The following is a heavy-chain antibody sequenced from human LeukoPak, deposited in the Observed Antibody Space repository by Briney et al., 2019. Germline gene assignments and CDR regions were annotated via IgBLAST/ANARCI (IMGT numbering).Heavy chain of an antibody. V-gene: IGHV3-73*01. D-gene: IGHD1-26*01. Sequence: GGSLRLSCAASGFTFSGSAMHWVRQASGKGLEWVGRIRSKANSYATAYAASVKGRFTISRDDSKNTAYLQMNSLKTEDTAVYYCTPGVIVGATPGDYWGQGTLVTVSS. CDR1: GFTFSGSA. CDR3: TPGVIVGATPGDY. CDR2: IRSKANSYAT. J-gene: IGHJ4*02.